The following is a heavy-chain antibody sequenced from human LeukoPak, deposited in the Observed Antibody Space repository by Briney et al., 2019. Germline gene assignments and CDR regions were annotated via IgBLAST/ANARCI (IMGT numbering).Heavy chain of an antibody. V-gene: IGHV3-48*03. Sequence: GGSLGLSCAASGFTFSSYEMNWVRQAPGKGLEWVSYISSSGGTIYYADSVKGRFTISRDNAKNSLYLQMNSLRAEDTAVYYCATRPLYYDSSGYYYGGFDYWGQGTLVTVSS. J-gene: IGHJ4*02. CDR2: ISSSGGTI. D-gene: IGHD3-22*01. CDR3: ATRPLYYDSSGYYYGGFDY. CDR1: GFTFSSYE.